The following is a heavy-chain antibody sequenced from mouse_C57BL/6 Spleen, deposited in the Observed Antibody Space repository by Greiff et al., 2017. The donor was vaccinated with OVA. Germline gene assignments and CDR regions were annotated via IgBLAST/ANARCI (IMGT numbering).Heavy chain of an antibody. J-gene: IGHJ2*01. CDR2: IYPGDGDT. V-gene: IGHV1-82*01. CDR3: ARSGDSNYFYY. Sequence: VQLQQSGPELVKPGASVKISCKASGYAFSSSWMNWVKQRPGKGLEWIGRIYPGDGDTNYNGKFKGKDTLTADKSSSTAYMQLSSLTSEDSAVYFCARSGDSNYFYYWGQGTTLTVSS. D-gene: IGHD2-5*01. CDR1: GYAFSSSW.